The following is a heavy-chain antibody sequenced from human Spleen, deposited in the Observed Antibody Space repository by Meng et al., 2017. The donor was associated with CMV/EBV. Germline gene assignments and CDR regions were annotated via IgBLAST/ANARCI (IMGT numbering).Heavy chain of an antibody. CDR3: AGSDPHRYCYGSESYDWYVDY. J-gene: IGHJ4*02. CDR1: G. V-gene: IGHV1-18*01. Sequence: GIRGVRQDRGQGLEWMGWISAYNANTNYAHKLQGRVTMTTDTSTSTAYKELRSLRSDDTAVYYCAGSDPHRYCYGSESYDWYVDYWGQGTLVTVSS. CDR2: ISAYNANT. D-gene: IGHD3-10*01.